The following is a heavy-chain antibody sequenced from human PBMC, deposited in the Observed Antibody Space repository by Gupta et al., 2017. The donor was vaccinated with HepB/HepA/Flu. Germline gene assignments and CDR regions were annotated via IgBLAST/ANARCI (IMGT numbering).Heavy chain of an antibody. J-gene: IGHJ1*01. CDR2: TYYRSTWYS. CDR3: ARGTSGYEVALFHY. Sequence: QLQQSGPGLVKPSQTLSLTCNISGDSFSSNTAAWTWLRQSPSRGLEWLGRTYYRSTWYSDYAVSVKSRITIDPDTSKNQFSLQLTSVTPEDTAVYFCARGTSGYEVALFHYWGQGTLVTVSS. D-gene: IGHD3-9*01. V-gene: IGHV6-1*01. CDR1: GDSFSSNTAA.